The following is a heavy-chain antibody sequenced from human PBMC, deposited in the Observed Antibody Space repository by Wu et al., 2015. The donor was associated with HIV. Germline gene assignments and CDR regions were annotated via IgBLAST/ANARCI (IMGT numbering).Heavy chain of an antibody. V-gene: IGHV1-18*01. CDR2: VSAYNGNR. Sequence: QVQLVQFGAEVKKPGASVKVSCKTSGYTFATFGISWVRQAPGQGLEWMGWVSAYNGNRHYAQKLQGRVTMTTDTSTSTAYMELRSLRSDDTAVYYCARDRGSGPLGLFDYWGQGTLVTVSS. CDR1: GYTFATFG. J-gene: IGHJ4*02. D-gene: IGHD2-15*01. CDR3: ARDRGSGPLGLFDY.